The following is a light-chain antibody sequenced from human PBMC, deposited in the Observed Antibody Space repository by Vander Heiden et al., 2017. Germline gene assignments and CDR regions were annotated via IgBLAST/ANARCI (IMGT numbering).Light chain of an antibody. Sequence: NFMLTQPHSVSESPGKTVTISCTRSSVSIASNYVQWYQQRPGSSPTTVIYEDNQRPSGVPDRFSGSIDSSSNSASLTISGLKTEDEADYYCQSYDSSNYVFGTGTKVTVL. CDR3: QSYDSSNYV. CDR2: EDN. CDR1: SVSIASNY. J-gene: IGLJ1*01. V-gene: IGLV6-57*01.